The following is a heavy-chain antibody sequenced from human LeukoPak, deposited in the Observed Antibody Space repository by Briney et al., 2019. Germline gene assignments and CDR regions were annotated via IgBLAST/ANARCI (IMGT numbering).Heavy chain of an antibody. D-gene: IGHD2-2*01. Sequence: PGGSLRLSCAASGFTFSNYWMNWVRHAPGKGLVWVSRINSDGSSTTYADSVKGRFTISRDNAKNTLYLQMNSLRAEDTAVYYCGRGFVLVPAAIPDYWGPGTLVTVSS. CDR1: GFTFSNYW. CDR3: GRGFVLVPAAIPDY. J-gene: IGHJ4*02. V-gene: IGHV3-74*01. CDR2: INSDGSST.